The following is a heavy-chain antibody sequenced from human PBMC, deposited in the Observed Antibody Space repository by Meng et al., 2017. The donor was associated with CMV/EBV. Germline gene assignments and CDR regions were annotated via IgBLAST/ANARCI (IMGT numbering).Heavy chain of an antibody. D-gene: IGHD6-19*01. CDR1: GFTFDDYA. V-gene: IGHV3-9*01. CDR3: AKEGGIAVAENYYYYGMDV. J-gene: IGHJ6*02. Sequence: SLKISCAASGFTFDDYAMHWVRQAPGKGLEWVSGISWNSGSIGYADSVKGRFTISRDNAKNSLYLQMNSLRDEDTALYYCAKEGGIAVAENYYYYGMDVWGQGTTVTVSS. CDR2: ISWNSGSI.